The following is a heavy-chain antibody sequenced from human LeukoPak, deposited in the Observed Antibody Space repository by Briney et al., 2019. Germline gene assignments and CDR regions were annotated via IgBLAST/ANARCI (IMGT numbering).Heavy chain of an antibody. Sequence: SETLSLTCAVSGYSISSGYYWGWIWQPPGKGLEWIGSIYHSGSAHYNPSLKSRVTISEDTSKNQFSLKLNSVTATDTAVYYCARLGYSSGAYYFDYWGQGTLVTVSS. D-gene: IGHD5-18*01. CDR2: IYHSGSA. CDR3: ARLGYSSGAYYFDY. J-gene: IGHJ4*02. V-gene: IGHV4-38-2*01. CDR1: GYSISSGYY.